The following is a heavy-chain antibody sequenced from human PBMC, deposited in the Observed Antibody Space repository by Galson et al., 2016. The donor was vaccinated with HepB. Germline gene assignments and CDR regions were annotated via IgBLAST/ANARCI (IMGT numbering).Heavy chain of an antibody. D-gene: IGHD3-3*01. Sequence: PALVKPTQTLTLTCTFSGFSLSITGMCVGWVRQPPGKALEWLALIDWNDDKYYTSSLKTRLTISKDTSKNQVVLTMTNMDPADTATYYCARVYNDFWSGISHYFFDHWGQGALVAVSS. CDR2: IDWNDDK. CDR1: GFSLSITGMC. V-gene: IGHV2-70*20. J-gene: IGHJ4*02. CDR3: ARVYNDFWSGISHYFFDH.